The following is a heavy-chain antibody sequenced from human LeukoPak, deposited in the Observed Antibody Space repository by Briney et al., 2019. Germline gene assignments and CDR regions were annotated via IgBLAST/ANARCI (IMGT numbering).Heavy chain of an antibody. CDR3: AKVVSGGNCYQSDY. J-gene: IGHJ4*02. V-gene: IGHV3-23*01. Sequence: GGSLRLSCVASGFTFRSYAMNWVRQAPGKGLEWVSVVSVSGDTAYFADSVRGRFTTSRDNSKNTLYLQMNSLRADDTAIYYCAKVVSGGNCYQSDYWGQGTLVTVSS. D-gene: IGHD2-15*01. CDR1: GFTFRSYA. CDR2: VSVSGDTA.